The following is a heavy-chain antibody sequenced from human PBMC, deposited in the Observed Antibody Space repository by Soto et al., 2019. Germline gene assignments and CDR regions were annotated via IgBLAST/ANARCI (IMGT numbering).Heavy chain of an antibody. J-gene: IGHJ6*02. CDR2: MYNTGNT. Sequence: PSETLSLTCTVSGDSISAYSLSWIRQPPGKGLEWIGYMYNTGNTIYNPSLKRRDTISVDTSKNQFSLKLNSVTAADTAVYYCARDLWGYCGADCYPLDVWGQGTMVTVSS. V-gene: IGHV4-59*01. D-gene: IGHD2-21*02. CDR1: GDSISAYS. CDR3: ARDLWGYCGADCYPLDV.